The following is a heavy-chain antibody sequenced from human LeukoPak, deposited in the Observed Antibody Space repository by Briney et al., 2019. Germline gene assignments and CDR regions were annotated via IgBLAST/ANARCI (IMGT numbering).Heavy chain of an antibody. CDR1: GFTFSSYA. D-gene: IGHD2-15*01. CDR3: AQDQTFELPHQLGY. V-gene: IGHV3-23*01. CDR2: ISGSGSRT. Sequence: PGGSLRLSCAASGFTFSSYAMTWVRQAPGKGLEWVSGISGSGSRTSYADSVKGRFTISRENSKNTLYLQMNSLRADDTAVYSSAQDQTFELPHQLGYCGQGILATVSS. J-gene: IGHJ4*02.